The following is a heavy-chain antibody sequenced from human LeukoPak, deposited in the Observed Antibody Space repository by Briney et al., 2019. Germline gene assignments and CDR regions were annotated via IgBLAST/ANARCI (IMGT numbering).Heavy chain of an antibody. CDR3: AKDGICYDSSGSHWFDP. V-gene: IGHV3-23*01. D-gene: IGHD3-22*01. CDR2: ISASGGST. J-gene: IGHJ5*02. CDR1: GFTFSSYA. Sequence: PGGSLRLSCAASGFTFSSYAMSWVRQAPGKGLEWVSGISASGGSTYYADSVKGRFTISRDNSKNTLYLQMNSLRAEDTAGYFCAKDGICYDSSGSHWFDPWGQGTLVTVSS.